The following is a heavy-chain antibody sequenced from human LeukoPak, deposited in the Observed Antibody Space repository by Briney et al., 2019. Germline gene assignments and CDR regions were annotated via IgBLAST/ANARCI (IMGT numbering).Heavy chain of an antibody. Sequence: SETLSLTCTVSGYCISSGYYWGWIRQPPGKGLEWIGEINHSGSTNYNPSLKSRVTISVDTSKNQFSLKLSSVTAADTAVYYCARVRYYGGTVDYWGQGTLVTVSS. D-gene: IGHD3-3*01. CDR2: INHSGST. J-gene: IGHJ4*02. CDR3: ARVRYYGGTVDY. CDR1: GYCISSGYY. V-gene: IGHV4-38-2*02.